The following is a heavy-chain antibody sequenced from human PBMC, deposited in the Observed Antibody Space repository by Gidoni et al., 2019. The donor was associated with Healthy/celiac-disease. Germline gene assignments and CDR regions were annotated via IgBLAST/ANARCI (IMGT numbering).Heavy chain of an antibody. CDR1: GYSISSGYY. J-gene: IGHJ5*02. CDR3: ARSPPPLWFGGPPNWFDP. D-gene: IGHD3-10*01. CDR2: IYHSGST. V-gene: IGHV4-38-2*02. Sequence: QVQLQESGPGLVKPSETLSLTCTVSGYSISSGYYWGWIRQPPGKGLEWIGSIYHSGSTYYNPSLKSRVTISVDTSKNQFSLKLSSVTAADTAVYYCARSPPPLWFGGPPNWFDPWGQGTLVTVSS.